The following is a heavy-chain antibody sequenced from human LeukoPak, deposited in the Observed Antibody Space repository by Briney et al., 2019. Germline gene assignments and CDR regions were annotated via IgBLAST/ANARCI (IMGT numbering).Heavy chain of an antibody. J-gene: IGHJ4*02. Sequence: SVKVSCKASGSTFTSYGICWVPQAPGQGLEWMGWISAYNGNTNYAQKLQGRVTMTTETSTSTAYMELRSLRSDDTAVYYCASLKTDGYFDYWGQGTLVTVSS. CDR2: ISAYNGNT. V-gene: IGHV1-18*01. CDR1: GSTFTSYG. D-gene: IGHD5-24*01. CDR3: ASLKTDGYFDY.